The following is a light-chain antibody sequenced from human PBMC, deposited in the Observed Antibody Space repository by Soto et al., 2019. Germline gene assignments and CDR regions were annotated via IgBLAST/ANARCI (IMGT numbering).Light chain of an antibody. V-gene: IGLV4-69*01. CDR1: SGHSSYA. Sequence: QPVLTQSPSASASLGATVKITCTLSSGHSSYAIAWHQQQPEKGPRYLMKLNSDGSHSKGDGIPDRFSGSSSGAERYLTISSHQPEDEADYYCQTWGTGIQVFGGGTQLTVL. CDR2: LNSDGSH. J-gene: IGLJ2*01. CDR3: QTWGTGIQV.